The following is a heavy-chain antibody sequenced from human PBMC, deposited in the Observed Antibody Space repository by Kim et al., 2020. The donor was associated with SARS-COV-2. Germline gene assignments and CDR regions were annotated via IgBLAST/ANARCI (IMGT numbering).Heavy chain of an antibody. V-gene: IGHV3-48*03. D-gene: IGHD6-19*01. J-gene: IGHJ4*02. CDR1: GFTFSSYE. CDR3: ATLEEVGIAVAGTFGY. Sequence: GGSLRLSCAASGFTFSSYEMNWVRQAPGKGLEWVSYISSSGSTIYYADSVKGRFTISRDNAKNSLYLQMNSLRAEDTAVYYCATLEEVGIAVAGTFGYWGQGAL. CDR2: ISSSGSTI.